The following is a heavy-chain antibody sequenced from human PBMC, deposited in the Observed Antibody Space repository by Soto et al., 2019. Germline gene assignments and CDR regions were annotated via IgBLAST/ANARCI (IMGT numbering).Heavy chain of an antibody. D-gene: IGHD3-3*01. CDR2: IHYSGAT. CDR3: TRDLDGAQFH. V-gene: IGHV4-31*03. Sequence: QVQLQESGPGLVKPSQTLSLTCTVSGGSISNSGGYYWNWIRQHPGKGLEWIGYIHYSGATYYNPSLKSRVTLSVDTSKNQFSLNLNSVTAADTAVYYCTRDLDGAQFHWGHGTLVTVSS. J-gene: IGHJ4*01. CDR1: GGSISNSGGYY.